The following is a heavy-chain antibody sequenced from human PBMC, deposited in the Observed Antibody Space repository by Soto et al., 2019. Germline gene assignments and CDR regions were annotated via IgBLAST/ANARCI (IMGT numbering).Heavy chain of an antibody. CDR2: ISWNSGSI. V-gene: IGHV3-9*01. J-gene: IGHJ4*02. D-gene: IGHD3-9*01. CDR1: GFTFDDNA. CDR3: VVHFGLSTGHSFDY. Sequence: EVQLEESGGGLVQPGRSLRLSCAASGFTFDDNAMNWVRQVPGKGLEWVSGISWNSGSIGSAESVKGRFTISRDNAKNSLYLQMNCLRAEDAGLYYCVVHFGLSTGHSFDYWGQGNLVSVSS.